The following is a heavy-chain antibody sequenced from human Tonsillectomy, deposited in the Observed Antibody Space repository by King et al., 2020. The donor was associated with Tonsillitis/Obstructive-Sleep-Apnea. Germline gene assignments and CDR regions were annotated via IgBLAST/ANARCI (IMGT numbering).Heavy chain of an antibody. Sequence: HVQLQQSGPGLVKPSQTLSLTCAISGDSVSSNSAAWNWVRQSPSRGLEWLGRTYYRSKWYNDYAVSVKSRITINPDTSKNQFSLQLNSVTPEDTAVYYCVRTRYDSSGFASWSFDLCGRGTLVTVSS. D-gene: IGHD3-22*01. CDR1: GDSVSSNSAA. V-gene: IGHV6-1*01. CDR2: TYYRSKWYN. CDR3: VRTRYDSSGFASWSFDL. J-gene: IGHJ2*01.